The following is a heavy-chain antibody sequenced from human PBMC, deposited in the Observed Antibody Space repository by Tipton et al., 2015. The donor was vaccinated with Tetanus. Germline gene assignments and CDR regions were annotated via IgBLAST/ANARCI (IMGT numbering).Heavy chain of an antibody. CDR3: ARANYDSSKKGPFDS. CDR1: GGSFSGYL. CDR2: INHSGTT. Sequence: TLSLTCSVSGGSFSGYLWSWVRQPSGKGLEWIGEINHSGTTNYNPSLKSRVTISVDTSKNQFSLKLRSVTAADTAVYYCARANYDSSKKGPFDSWGQGSLVIVSS. V-gene: IGHV4-34*01. J-gene: IGHJ4*02. D-gene: IGHD1-7*01.